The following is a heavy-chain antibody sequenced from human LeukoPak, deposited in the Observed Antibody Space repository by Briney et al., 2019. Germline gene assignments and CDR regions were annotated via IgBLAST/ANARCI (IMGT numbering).Heavy chain of an antibody. D-gene: IGHD3-10*01. CDR3: AKYSNYGSGSYGRYFDY. CDR2: IKHDGSEE. Sequence: QPGGSLRLSCAASGFTFRSSYMSWVRQAPGKGLEWVAHIKHDGSEEYSVDSVKGRFTISRDNAKNSLYLEMNSLRAEDTAMYYCAKYSNYGSGSYGRYFDYWGQGTLVTVPS. J-gene: IGHJ4*02. V-gene: IGHV3-7*03. CDR1: GFTFRSSY.